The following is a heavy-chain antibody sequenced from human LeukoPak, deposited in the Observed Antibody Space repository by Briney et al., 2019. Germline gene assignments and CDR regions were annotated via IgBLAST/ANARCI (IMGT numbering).Heavy chain of an antibody. CDR1: GFTFTNYA. CDR3: AKGRPCSSTSCFGSYFDY. J-gene: IGHJ4*02. D-gene: IGHD2-2*01. V-gene: IGHV3-23*01. Sequence: GGSLRLSCAASGFTFTNYAMTWVRQAPGKGLEWVSVMSGSGDGTYYADSVKGRFTISRDNSKNTLYLQMNSLRAEDTAVYYCAKGRPCSSTSCFGSYFDYWGQGTQVIVSS. CDR2: MSGSGDGT.